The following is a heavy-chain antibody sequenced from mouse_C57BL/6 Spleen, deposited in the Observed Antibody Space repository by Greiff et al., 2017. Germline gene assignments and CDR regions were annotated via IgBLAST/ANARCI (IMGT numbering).Heavy chain of an antibody. CDR1: GYTFTDYY. V-gene: IGHV1-19*01. CDR3: ARRRDYYGSNAMDY. Sequence: VQLKQPGPVLVKPGASVKMSCKASGYTFTDYYMNWVKQSHGKSLEWIGVINPYNGGTSYNQKFKGKATLTVDKSSSTAYMELNSLTSEDSAVYYCARRRDYYGSNAMDYWGQGTSVTVSS. J-gene: IGHJ4*01. D-gene: IGHD1-1*01. CDR2: INPYNGGT.